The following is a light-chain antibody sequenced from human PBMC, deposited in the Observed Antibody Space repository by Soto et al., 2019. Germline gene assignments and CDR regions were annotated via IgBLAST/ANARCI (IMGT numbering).Light chain of an antibody. CDR2: AAS. J-gene: IGKJ3*01. Sequence: DIQMTQSPSSLSASVGDRVTITCRASQGISNYLAWYQQKPGKVPKLLIYAASTLQSGVPSRFSGSGSGTYFTLAISSLQSEDVATYFCQKYNSSPPFTFGPGTKVDIK. CDR3: QKYNSSPPFT. CDR1: QGISNY. V-gene: IGKV1-27*01.